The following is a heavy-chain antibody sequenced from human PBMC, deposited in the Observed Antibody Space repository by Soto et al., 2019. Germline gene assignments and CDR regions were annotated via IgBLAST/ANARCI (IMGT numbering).Heavy chain of an antibody. Sequence: PSETLSLTCAVSGGSISSSNWWSWVRQPPGKGLEWIGEIYHSGSTNYNPSLKSRVTISVDKSKNQFSLKLSSVTAADTAVYYCARTPLYSSSEGYYYYGMDVWGQGTTVTVSS. CDR1: GGSISSSNW. J-gene: IGHJ6*02. V-gene: IGHV4-4*02. CDR3: ARTPLYSSSEGYYYYGMDV. CDR2: IYHSGST. D-gene: IGHD6-6*01.